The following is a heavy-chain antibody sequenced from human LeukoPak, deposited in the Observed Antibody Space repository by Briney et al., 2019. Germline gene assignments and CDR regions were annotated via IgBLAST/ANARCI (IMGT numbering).Heavy chain of an antibody. Sequence: GGSLRLSCAASGFTVSSNYMSWVRQAPGKGLEWVSVIYSGGSRYYADSVKGRFTISRDNSKNTLYLQMNSLRAEDTAVYYCARNGPGGYYFDFWGQGTLVTVSS. V-gene: IGHV3-66*01. CDR3: ARNGPGGYYFDF. J-gene: IGHJ4*02. D-gene: IGHD2-8*02. CDR2: IYSGGSR. CDR1: GFTVSSNY.